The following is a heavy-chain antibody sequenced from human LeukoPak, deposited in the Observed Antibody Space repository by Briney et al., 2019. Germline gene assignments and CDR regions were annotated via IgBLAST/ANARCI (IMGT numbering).Heavy chain of an antibody. CDR1: GGSISSGSYY. D-gene: IGHD2-8*01. CDR3: ARDRGVLMVYATHFDY. CDR2: IYTSGST. V-gene: IGHV4-61*02. Sequence: SETLSLTCTVSGGSISSGSYYWSWIRQPAGKGLEWIGRIYTSGSTNYNPSLKSRVTISVDTSKNQFSLKLSSVTAADTAVYYCARDRGVLMVYATHFDYWGQGTLVTVSS. J-gene: IGHJ4*02.